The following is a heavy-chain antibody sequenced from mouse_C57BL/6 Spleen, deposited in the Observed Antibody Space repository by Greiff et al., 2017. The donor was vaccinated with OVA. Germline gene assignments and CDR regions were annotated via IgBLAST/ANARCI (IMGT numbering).Heavy chain of an antibody. J-gene: IGHJ2*01. CDR1: GYAFSSYW. CDR3: ARFIATVVAKYFDY. CDR2: IYPGDGDT. D-gene: IGHD1-1*01. Sequence: QVQLQQSGAELVKPGASVKISCKASGYAFSSYWMNWVKQRPGKGLEWIGQIYPGDGDTNYNGKFKGKATLTADKSSSTAYMQLSSLTSEDSAVYFGARFIATVVAKYFDYWGQGTTLTVSS. V-gene: IGHV1-80*01.